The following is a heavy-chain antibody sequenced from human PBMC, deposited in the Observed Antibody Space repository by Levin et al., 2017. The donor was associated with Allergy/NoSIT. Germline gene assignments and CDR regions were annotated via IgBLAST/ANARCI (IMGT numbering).Heavy chain of an antibody. CDR3: ASGHTAGPFDY. D-gene: IGHD1-14*01. V-gene: IGHV4-34*01. Sequence: SQTLSLTCAVYGGSFSGYYWSWIRQPPGKGLEWIGEINHSGSTNYNPSLKSRVTISVDTSKNQFSLKLSSVTAADTAVYYCASGHTAGPFDYWGQGTLVTVSS. CDR1: GGSFSGYY. J-gene: IGHJ4*02. CDR2: INHSGST.